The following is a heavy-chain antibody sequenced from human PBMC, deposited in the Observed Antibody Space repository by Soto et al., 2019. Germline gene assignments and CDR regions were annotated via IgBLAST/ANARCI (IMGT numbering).Heavy chain of an antibody. D-gene: IGHD1-1*01. V-gene: IGHV4-34*01. CDR3: ARYNWPLFDY. CDR2: ISHSGIT. CDR1: GGSLSGHY. J-gene: IGHJ4*02. Sequence: QVQLQQWGAGLLKPSETPSLTCGVYGGSLSGHYGTWIRQPPGKGLEWIGEISHSGITKYNSSLKSRVTISVDTSKNQFSLKLTSVTAADTAVYYCARYNWPLFDYWGQGTLVTVSS.